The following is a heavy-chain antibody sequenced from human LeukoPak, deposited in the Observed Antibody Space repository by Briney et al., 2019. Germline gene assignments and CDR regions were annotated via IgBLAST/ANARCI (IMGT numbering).Heavy chain of an antibody. CDR1: GGSFSGYY. CDR2: INHSGST. V-gene: IGHV4-34*01. Sequence: PSVTLSLTCAVYGGSFSGYYWSWIRQPPGKGLEWIGEINHSGSTNYNPSLKSRVTISVDTSKNQFSLKLSSVTAADTAVYYCARHGYFDWFVRHNWFDPWGQGTLVTVSS. D-gene: IGHD3-9*01. J-gene: IGHJ5*02. CDR3: ARHGYFDWFVRHNWFDP.